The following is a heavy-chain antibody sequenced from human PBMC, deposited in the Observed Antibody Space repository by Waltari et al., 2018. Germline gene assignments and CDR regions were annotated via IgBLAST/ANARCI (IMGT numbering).Heavy chain of an antibody. CDR3: ARRDIVVVVAATHSRRDAFDI. Sequence: QVQLQESGPGLVKPSQTLSLTCTVSGGSISSGDYYWSWIRQPPGKGQGWIGYIYYSGSTYYNPSLKSRVTISVDTSKNQFSLKLSSVTAADTAVYYCARRDIVVVVAATHSRRDAFDIWGQGTMVTVSS. CDR2: IYYSGST. V-gene: IGHV4-30-4*08. J-gene: IGHJ3*02. D-gene: IGHD2-15*01. CDR1: GGSISSGDYY.